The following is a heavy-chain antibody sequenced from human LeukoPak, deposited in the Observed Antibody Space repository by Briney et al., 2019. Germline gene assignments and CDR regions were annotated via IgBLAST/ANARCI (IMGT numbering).Heavy chain of an antibody. V-gene: IGHV3-30*02. CDR3: AKFSYGDYVA. CDR1: GFVFSKNG. D-gene: IGHD4-17*01. Sequence: QPGGSLRLSCAASGFVFSKNGMDWVRQAPGKGLEWVAFIRHDETEKYYADSVKGRFTISRDNSKNTLSLQMTSLRFDDTALYYCAKFSYGDYVAWGPGTLVTVSS. J-gene: IGHJ5*02. CDR2: IRHDETEK.